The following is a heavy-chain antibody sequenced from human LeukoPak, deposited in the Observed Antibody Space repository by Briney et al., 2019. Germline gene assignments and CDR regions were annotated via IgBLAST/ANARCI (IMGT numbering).Heavy chain of an antibody. CDR3: ARGVRYCGSTSCYWWFDP. Sequence: PGGSLRLSCAASGVTFSSYWMHWVRQAPGKGLVWVSRINSDGSSTSYADSVKGRFTTSRDNAKNTLYLQMNSLRAGDTAVYHCARGVRYCGSTSCYWWFDPWGQGTLVTVSS. V-gene: IGHV3-74*01. CDR1: GVTFSSYW. J-gene: IGHJ5*02. D-gene: IGHD2-2*01. CDR2: INSDGSST.